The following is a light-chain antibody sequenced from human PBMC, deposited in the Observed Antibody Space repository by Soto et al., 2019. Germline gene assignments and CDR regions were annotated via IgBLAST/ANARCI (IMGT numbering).Light chain of an antibody. CDR2: GNS. V-gene: IGLV1-40*01. Sequence: QAVVTQPPSVSGAPGQRVTISCTGSSSNIGAGYDVHWYQQLPGTAPKLLISGNSNRPSGVPDRFSGSKSGTSASLAITGLQAEDEADYYCQSYDSSLSGWVFGGRTKVTVL. J-gene: IGLJ3*02. CDR3: QSYDSSLSGWV. CDR1: SSNIGAGYD.